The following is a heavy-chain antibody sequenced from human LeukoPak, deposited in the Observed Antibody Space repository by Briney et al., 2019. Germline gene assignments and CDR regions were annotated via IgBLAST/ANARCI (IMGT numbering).Heavy chain of an antibody. CDR2: INTGNGNT. CDR1: GCTFTSYA. D-gene: IGHD3-10*01. Sequence: EASVKVSCKASGCTFTSYAMHWVRQAPGQRLEWMGWINTGNGNTKYSQKFQGRVTITRDTSASTAYMELSSLRSEDTAVYYCASKWFGNWFDPWGQGTLVTVSS. J-gene: IGHJ5*02. V-gene: IGHV1-3*04. CDR3: ASKWFGNWFDP.